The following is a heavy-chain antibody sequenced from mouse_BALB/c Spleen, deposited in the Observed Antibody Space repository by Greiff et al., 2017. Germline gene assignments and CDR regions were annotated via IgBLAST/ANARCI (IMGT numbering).Heavy chain of an antibody. CDR1: GYTFTSYW. D-gene: IGHD2-2*01. J-gene: IGHJ3*01. CDR2: INPSNGRT. V-gene: IGHV1S81*02. Sequence: QVQLQQPGAELVKPGASVKLSCKASGYTFTSYWMHWVKQRPGQGLEWIGEINPSNGRTNYNEKFKSKATLTVDKSSSTAYMQLSSLTSEDSAVYYCSIYYGYEGWFAYWGQGTLVTVSA. CDR3: SIYYGYEGWFAY.